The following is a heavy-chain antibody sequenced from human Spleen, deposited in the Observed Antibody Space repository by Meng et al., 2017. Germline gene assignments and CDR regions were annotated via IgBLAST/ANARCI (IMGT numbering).Heavy chain of an antibody. CDR3: ARDDPDYGSGDDAYDI. J-gene: IGHJ3*02. CDR1: GFTFSSYA. V-gene: IGHV3-23*01. D-gene: IGHD3-10*01. Sequence: GESLKISCAASGFTFSSYAMSWVRQAPGKGLEWVSAISGSGGSTYYADSVKGRFTISRDNPKNTLYLQMNSLRAEDTAIYYCARDDPDYGSGDDAYDIWGQGTMVTVSS. CDR2: ISGSGGST.